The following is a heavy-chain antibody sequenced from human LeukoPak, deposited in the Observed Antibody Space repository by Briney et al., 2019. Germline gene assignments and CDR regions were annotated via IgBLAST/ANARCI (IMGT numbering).Heavy chain of an antibody. D-gene: IGHD2-2*01. Sequence: PGGSLRLSCAASGFTFSNYAMTWVRQAPGKGLEWVSVISGSGGSTYYADSVKGRFTISRDNSKNTLYLQMNNLRAEDTAVYYCAKDGYCSSSSCHIRVDPWGQGTLVTVSS. J-gene: IGHJ5*02. V-gene: IGHV3-23*01. CDR1: GFTFSNYA. CDR3: AKDGYCSSSSCHIRVDP. CDR2: ISGSGGST.